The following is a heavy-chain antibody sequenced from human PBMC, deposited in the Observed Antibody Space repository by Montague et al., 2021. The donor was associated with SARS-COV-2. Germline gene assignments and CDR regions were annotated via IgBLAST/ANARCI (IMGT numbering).Heavy chain of an antibody. D-gene: IGHD2-21*02. CDR3: AREQHIVVVTATPGAFDI. V-gene: IGHV3-33*01. CDR2: IWYEGSNK. J-gene: IGHJ3*02. Sequence: SLRLSCPASGFTFSSYGMHWVRQAPGKGLEWVAVIWYEGSNKYYADSVKGRFTISRDNSKNTLYLQMNSLRAEDTAVYYCAREQHIVVVTATPGAFDIWGQGTMVTVSS. CDR1: GFTFSSYG.